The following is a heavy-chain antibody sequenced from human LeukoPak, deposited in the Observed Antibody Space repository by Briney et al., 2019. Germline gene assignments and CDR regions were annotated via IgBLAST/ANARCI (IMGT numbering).Heavy chain of an antibody. CDR1: GGTFSSYA. V-gene: IGHV1-69*01. J-gene: IGHJ4*02. D-gene: IGHD6-19*01. Sequence: SVKVSCEASGGTFSSYAISWVRQAPGQGLEWMGGIIPIFGTANYAQKFQGRVTITADESTSTAYMELSSLRSEDTAVYYCARGSLAVAGGYFDYWGQGTLVTVSS. CDR3: ARGSLAVAGGYFDY. CDR2: IIPIFGTA.